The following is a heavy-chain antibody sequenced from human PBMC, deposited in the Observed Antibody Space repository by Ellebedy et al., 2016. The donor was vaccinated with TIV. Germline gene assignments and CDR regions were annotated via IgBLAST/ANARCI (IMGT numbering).Heavy chain of an antibody. J-gene: IGHJ4*02. CDR3: ATRRACSSGGVCYGLDY. D-gene: IGHD2-8*02. V-gene: IGHV3-23*01. CDR2: ISGSATIT. CDR1: GFILSSYG. Sequence: GGSLRLSXAASGFILSSYGMTWVRQAPGKGLEWVSTISGSATITYADSVKGRFTISRDYSKNTLFLQMNTLRAEDTAVYQCATRRACSSGGVCYGLDYWGQGTLVTVSS.